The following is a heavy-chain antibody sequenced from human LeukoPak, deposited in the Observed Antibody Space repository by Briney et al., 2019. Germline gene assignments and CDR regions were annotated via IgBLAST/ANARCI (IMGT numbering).Heavy chain of an antibody. CDR3: AHAQYSRSLYYMDL. J-gene: IGHJ6*03. Sequence: SETLSLTCTVSGGSISSSSYYWGWIRQPPGKGLEWIGSIYYSGSTYYNPSLKSRVTISVDTSKNQFSLKLSSVTAADTAVYYCAHAQYSRSLYYMDLWDKGTTVTVSS. D-gene: IGHD6-13*01. CDR1: GGSISSSSYY. V-gene: IGHV4-39*07. CDR2: IYYSGST.